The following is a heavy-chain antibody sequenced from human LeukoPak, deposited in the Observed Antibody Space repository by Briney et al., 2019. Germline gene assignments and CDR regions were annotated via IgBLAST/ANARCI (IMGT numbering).Heavy chain of an antibody. CDR3: ARDKLNYYGSGSYYAFDY. CDR1: GFTFSSYS. Sequence: GGSLRLSCAASGFTFSSYSMNWVRQAPGKGLEWVSSISSSSYIYYADSVKGRFTISRDNAKNSLYLQMNSLRAEDTAVYYCARDKLNYYGSGSYYAFDYWGQGTLVTVSS. D-gene: IGHD3-10*01. CDR2: ISSSSYI. V-gene: IGHV3-21*01. J-gene: IGHJ4*02.